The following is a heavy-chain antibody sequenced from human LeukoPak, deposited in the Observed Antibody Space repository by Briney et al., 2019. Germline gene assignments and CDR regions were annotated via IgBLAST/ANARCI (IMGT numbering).Heavy chain of an antibody. J-gene: IGHJ4*02. CDR3: AKDCCIAVAGTFDY. D-gene: IGHD6-19*01. CDR1: GFTFSSYA. Sequence: PGGSLRLSCAASGFTFSSYAVSWVRQAPGKGLEWVSAISGSGGSTYYADSVKGRFTISRDNSKNTLYLQMNSLRAEDTAVYYCAKDCCIAVAGTFDYWGQGTLVTVSS. V-gene: IGHV3-23*01. CDR2: ISGSGGST.